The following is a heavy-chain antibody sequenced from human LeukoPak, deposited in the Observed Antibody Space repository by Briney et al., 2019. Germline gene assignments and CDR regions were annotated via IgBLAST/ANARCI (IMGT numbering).Heavy chain of an antibody. J-gene: IGHJ4*02. V-gene: IGHV1-18*01. CDR3: ARDIATVQHQD. D-gene: IGHD1-1*01. CDR1: GYTFTNYG. Sequence: ASVRVSCKTSGYTFTNYGISWVRQAPGQGLEWMGWISAYNGNTNYVQKFRGRVAMTTDTSTSTVHMDLRSLRSVDTAVYYCARDIATVQHQDWGQGTLVTVSS. CDR2: ISAYNGNT.